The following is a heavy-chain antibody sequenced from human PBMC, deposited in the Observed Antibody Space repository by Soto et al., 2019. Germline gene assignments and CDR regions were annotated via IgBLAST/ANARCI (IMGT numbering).Heavy chain of an antibody. V-gene: IGHV4-59*08. Sequence: QVQLQESGPGLVQPSKTLSLTCTVSGGSISSYYWSWIRQTPGKGLQYIGYIYYSGSANYNPSLKSRVTVSDDTSTNQIFLTLTSVTAADTAVYDCARGWWEREGYVMDVW. D-gene: IGHD1-26*01. CDR2: IYYSGSA. CDR1: GGSISSYY. J-gene: IGHJ6*01. CDR3: ARGWWEREGYVMDV.